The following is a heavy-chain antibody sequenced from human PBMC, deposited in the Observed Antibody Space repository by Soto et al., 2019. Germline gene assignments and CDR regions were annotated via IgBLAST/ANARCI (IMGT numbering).Heavy chain of an antibody. CDR2: IDPSDSYT. CDR1: GDSFTSYW. D-gene: IGHD5-18*01. CDR3: ARVPKDGYNAGMEV. Sequence: PGESLKISCKGSGDSFTSYWISLLRQIPWKGLEWMGRIDPSDSYTNYSPSFQGHVTISADKSISTAYLQWSSLKASDTAMYYCARVPKDGYNAGMEVSGQGTTVTVSS. J-gene: IGHJ6*02. V-gene: IGHV5-10-1*01.